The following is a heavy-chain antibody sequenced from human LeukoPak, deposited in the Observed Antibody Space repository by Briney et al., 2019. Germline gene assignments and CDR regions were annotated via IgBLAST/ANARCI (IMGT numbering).Heavy chain of an antibody. D-gene: IGHD6-13*01. Sequence: GGSLRLSCAASGFSFSSYAMSWVRQAPGKGLEWVSAIGGSGGDTYYADSVKGRFTISRDNSKNTLFLQMSTLRAEDTAVYYCRVPRFSSSWYFGMDVWGQGTTVTVSS. CDR3: RVPRFSSSWYFGMDV. V-gene: IGHV3-23*01. CDR2: IGGSGGDT. CDR1: GFSFSSYA. J-gene: IGHJ6*02.